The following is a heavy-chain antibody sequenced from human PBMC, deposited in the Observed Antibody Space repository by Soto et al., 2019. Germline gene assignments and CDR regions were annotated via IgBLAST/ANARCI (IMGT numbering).Heavy chain of an antibody. J-gene: IGHJ6*03. Sequence: GGSLRLSCAASGFTVSSNYMSWVRQAPGKGLEWVSVIYSGGSTYYVDSVKGRFTISRHNSKNTLYLQMNSLRAEDTAVYYCARGGRADFWSGYPEHMDVWGKGTTVTVSS. V-gene: IGHV3-53*04. CDR3: ARGGRADFWSGYPEHMDV. D-gene: IGHD3-3*01. CDR1: GFTVSSNY. CDR2: IYSGGST.